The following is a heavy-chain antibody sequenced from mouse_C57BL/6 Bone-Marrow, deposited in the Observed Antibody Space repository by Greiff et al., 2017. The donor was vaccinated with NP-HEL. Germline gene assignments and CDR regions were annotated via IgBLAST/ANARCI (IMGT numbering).Heavy chain of an antibody. Sequence: QVQLQQPGAELVKPGASVKLSCKASGYTFTSYWMQWVKQRPGQGLEWIGEIDPSDSYTNYNQKFKGKATLTVDTSSSTAYMQLSSLTSEDSAVYYGARERIRGDGYYSDYWGQGTPLTVSS. CDR2: IDPSDSYT. J-gene: IGHJ2*01. CDR1: GYTFTSYW. CDR3: ARERIRGDGYYSDY. D-gene: IGHD2-3*01. V-gene: IGHV1-50*01.